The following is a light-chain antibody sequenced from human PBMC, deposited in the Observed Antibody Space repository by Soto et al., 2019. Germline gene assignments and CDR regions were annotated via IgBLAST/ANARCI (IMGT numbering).Light chain of an antibody. Sequence: EVVLTQSPATLSLSPGERATLFCRASESVFGYLAWYQHKPGQAPRLLIYDASNRATGVPARFSGSGSGTDFTLTISSLEPEDFAVYYCQQRYRWPPITFGQGTRLDNK. J-gene: IGKJ5*01. CDR3: QQRYRWPPIT. CDR1: ESVFGY. CDR2: DAS. V-gene: IGKV3-11*01.